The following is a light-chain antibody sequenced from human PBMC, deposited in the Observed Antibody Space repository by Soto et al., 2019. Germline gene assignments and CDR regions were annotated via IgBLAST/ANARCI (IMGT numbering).Light chain of an antibody. CDR2: DVF. J-gene: IGLJ2*01. Sequence: QSALTQPPSASGSPGQSVTISCTGTSRDIGGYDFVSWYQQHPGKAPKLTIYDVFKRPSGVPDRFSGSKSGNTASLTVSGLQADDEADYYCSSYGGSNNLLFGGGTQLTVL. CDR3: SSYGGSNNLL. V-gene: IGLV2-8*01. CDR1: SRDIGGYDF.